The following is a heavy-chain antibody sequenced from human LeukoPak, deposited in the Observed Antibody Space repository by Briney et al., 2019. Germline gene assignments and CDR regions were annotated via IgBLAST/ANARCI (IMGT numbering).Heavy chain of an antibody. CDR3: ARGKTTVTTWFDP. D-gene: IGHD4-17*01. CDR1: GFTFSSYS. CDR2: VSSSSSYI. J-gene: IGHJ5*02. V-gene: IGHV3-21*01. Sequence: GGSLRLSCAASGFTFSSYSMNWVRQAPGKGLEWVSSVSSSSSYIYYADSVKGRFTISRDNAKNSLYLQMNSLRAEDTAVYYCARGKTTVTTWFDPWGQGTLVTVSS.